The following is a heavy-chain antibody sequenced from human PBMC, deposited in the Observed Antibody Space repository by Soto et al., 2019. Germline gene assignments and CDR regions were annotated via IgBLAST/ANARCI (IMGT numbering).Heavy chain of an antibody. CDR1: GFTFNRHG. CDR3: TKMTRGYTYGLDY. Sequence: QVQLTESGGGVVQPGKSLRLSCEGSGFTFNRHGMHWVRQAPGKGLEWLAGISFDGSDIYYADSVKGRFTISRDNSEKTVYLHLSSLRPDDTATYFCTKMTRGYTYGLDYWGQGTLVTVSS. CDR2: ISFDGSDI. J-gene: IGHJ4*02. D-gene: IGHD5-18*01. V-gene: IGHV3-33*03.